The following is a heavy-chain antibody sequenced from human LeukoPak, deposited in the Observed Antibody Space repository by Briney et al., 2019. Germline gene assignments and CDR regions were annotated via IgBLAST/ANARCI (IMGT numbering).Heavy chain of an antibody. CDR1: GFTFSSYA. V-gene: IGHV3-21*01. D-gene: IGHD2-21*01. CDR2: ISSSSSYI. J-gene: IGHJ4*02. CDR3: ARAGGGGDLDY. Sequence: GGSLRLSCAASGFTFSSYAMNWVRQAPGKGLEWVSSISSSSSYIYYADSVKGRFTISRDNAKNSLYLQMNSLRAEDTAVYYCARAGGGGDLDYWGQGTLVTVSS.